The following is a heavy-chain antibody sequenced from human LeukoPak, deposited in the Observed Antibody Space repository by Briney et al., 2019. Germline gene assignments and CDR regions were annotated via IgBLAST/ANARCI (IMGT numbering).Heavy chain of an antibody. Sequence: ASVKVSCKASGYTLTGYYMHWVRQAPGQGLEWMGIINPSGGSTSYAQKFQGRVTMTRDMSTSTVYMELSSLRSEDTAVYYCARGIERGYSSSWYDSGAFDIWGQGTMVTVSS. CDR2: INPSGGST. V-gene: IGHV1-46*01. D-gene: IGHD6-13*01. CDR3: ARGIERGYSSSWYDSGAFDI. J-gene: IGHJ3*02. CDR1: GYTLTGYY.